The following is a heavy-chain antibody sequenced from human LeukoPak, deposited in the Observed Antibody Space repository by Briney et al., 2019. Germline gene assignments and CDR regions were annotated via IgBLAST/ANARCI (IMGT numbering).Heavy chain of an antibody. Sequence: GGSLRLSCAASGFTFSDYYMSWLRQTPGKGLEWVSYISGRGSSIYYADPVKGRFTISRDNAKNSLYLQMNSVRAEDTAVYYSAGGLQAAGLDYWGQGTLVTVSS. CDR3: AGGLQAAGLDY. CDR1: GFTFSDYY. CDR2: ISGRGSSI. D-gene: IGHD6-13*01. V-gene: IGHV3-11*01. J-gene: IGHJ4*02.